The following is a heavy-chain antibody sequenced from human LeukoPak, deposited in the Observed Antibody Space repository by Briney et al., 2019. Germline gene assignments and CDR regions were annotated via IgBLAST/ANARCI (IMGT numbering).Heavy chain of an antibody. CDR3: ARGDAFSGDH. CDR1: GFSFTNFW. CDR2: IHPEGNEK. Sequence: GGSLRLSCALSGFSFTNFWMSWVRQAPGRGLEWVANIHPEGNEKYHVESVKGRFTFSRDNTKNLLFLQMNGLRVEDTAVYYCARGDAFSGDHWGQGTLVTVSS. V-gene: IGHV3-7*04. J-gene: IGHJ4*02.